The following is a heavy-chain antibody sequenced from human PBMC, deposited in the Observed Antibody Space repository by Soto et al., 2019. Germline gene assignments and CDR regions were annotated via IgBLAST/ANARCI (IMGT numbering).Heavy chain of an antibody. CDR2: ISYDGSNK. CDR3: AKDQPNAVTETLDAFDI. Sequence: QVQLVESGGGVVQPGRSLRLSCAASGFTFSSYGMHWVRQAPGKGLEWVAVISYDGSNKYYADSVKGRFTISRDNSKNTLYLQMNSLRAEDTAVYYCAKDQPNAVTETLDAFDIWGQGTMVTVSS. J-gene: IGHJ3*02. D-gene: IGHD1-20*01. V-gene: IGHV3-30*18. CDR1: GFTFSSYG.